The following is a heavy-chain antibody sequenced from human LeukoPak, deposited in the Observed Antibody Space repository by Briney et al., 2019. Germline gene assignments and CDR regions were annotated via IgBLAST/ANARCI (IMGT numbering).Heavy chain of an antibody. CDR2: IYSSGTT. V-gene: IGHV4-4*07. Sequence: SGTLSLTCTVSGGSISSFYWSWIRQPAGKGLEWIGRIYSSGTTNYNPSLKSRLTMSVDTSKNQFSLKLSSVTAADTAMYYCARDSAPSDWNYDYWGQGTLVTVSS. CDR3: ARDSAPSDWNYDY. D-gene: IGHD1-7*01. J-gene: IGHJ4*02. CDR1: GGSISSFY.